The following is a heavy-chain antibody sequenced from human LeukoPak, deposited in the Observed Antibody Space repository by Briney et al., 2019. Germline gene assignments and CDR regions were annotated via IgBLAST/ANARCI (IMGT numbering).Heavy chain of an antibody. V-gene: IGHV3-23*01. D-gene: IGHD6-19*01. CDR1: GFTFSSYA. Sequence: GGSLRLSCAASGFTFSSYAMSWVRQAPGKGLEWVSGISGSGGSTYYADSVRGRFTISRDNSKNTLYLQMNSLRAEDTAVYYCAKKRVAVAGTHYFDYWGQGTLVTVSS. CDR2: ISGSGGST. J-gene: IGHJ4*02. CDR3: AKKRVAVAGTHYFDY.